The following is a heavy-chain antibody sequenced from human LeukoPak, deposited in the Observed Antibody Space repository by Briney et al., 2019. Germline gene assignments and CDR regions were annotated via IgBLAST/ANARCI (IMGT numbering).Heavy chain of an antibody. D-gene: IGHD3-10*01. Sequence: QPGGCLRLSCAASGFIFSSYSMNWVRQAPGKGLEWVSYISSSSSTIYYADSVKGRFTISRDNAKNSLYQQMNSLRAEDTAVYYCARDSMVRGVIPFDYWGQGTLVTVSS. V-gene: IGHV3-48*01. CDR1: GFIFSSYS. CDR3: ARDSMVRGVIPFDY. J-gene: IGHJ4*02. CDR2: ISSSSSTI.